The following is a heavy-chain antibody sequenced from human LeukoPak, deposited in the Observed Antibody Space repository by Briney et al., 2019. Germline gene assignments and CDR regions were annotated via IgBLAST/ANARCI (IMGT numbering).Heavy chain of an antibody. D-gene: IGHD1-7*01. V-gene: IGHV3-23*03. CDR1: AFTFSTYS. CDR3: AKDRAGTPWAD. CDR2: VNPGGTLT. Sequence: GGSLRLSCASSAFTFSTYSTAWFRQAPAKGLEWDSTVNPGGTLTNYTDSVKGRFTIARDDSRNTVFLQMNSPRVEDTAIYYCAKDRAGTPWADWGQGTLVTVSS. J-gene: IGHJ4*02.